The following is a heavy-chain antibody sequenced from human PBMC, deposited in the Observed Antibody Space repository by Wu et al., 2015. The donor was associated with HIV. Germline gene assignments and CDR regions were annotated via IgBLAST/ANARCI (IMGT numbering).Heavy chain of an antibody. Sequence: LVQSGPEAKRPGASVKVSCKASYILTSYPIGWVRQAPSQRLEWMGWMNPYNGYIKPAQRFQDRITLSTNNSAHTAYMELRSLTSDDTALYFCARVQFDPKYYTYFDLWGQGTLVTVSS. CDR3: ARVQFDPKYYTYFDL. V-gene: IGHV1-18*01. D-gene: IGHD3-10*01. CDR1: YILTSYP. CDR2: MNPYNGYI. J-gene: IGHJ2*01.